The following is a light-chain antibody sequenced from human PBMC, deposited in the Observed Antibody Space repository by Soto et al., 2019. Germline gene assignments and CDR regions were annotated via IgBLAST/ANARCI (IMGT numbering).Light chain of an antibody. CDR2: GAS. Sequence: EIVLTQSPGTLSLSPGERATLSCRASQSVSNNYLAWYQQKPGQAPRVLIYGASSRATGIPDRFSGSGSGTDFTLTISRLEPEDFAVDYCQQYGSSPCTFGQGTKVEIK. V-gene: IGKV3-20*01. CDR3: QQYGSSPCT. J-gene: IGKJ1*01. CDR1: QSVSNNY.